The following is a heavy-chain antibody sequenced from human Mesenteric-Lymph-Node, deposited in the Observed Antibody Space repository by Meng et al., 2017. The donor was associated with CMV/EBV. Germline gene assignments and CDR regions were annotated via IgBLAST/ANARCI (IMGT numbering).Heavy chain of an antibody. D-gene: IGHD6-13*01. J-gene: IGHJ4*02. V-gene: IGHV1-2*02. CDR3: AREGGIAAAGTI. CDR2: TNPNGGGI. Sequence: SCKATGYTFTGYYRQGERQAPGKGIGWMGWTNPNGGGINDAQKFQGKVTMTRDTSISTAYMELSRLRSDDTAVYYCAREGGIAAAGTIWGQGTLVTVSS. CDR1: GYTFTGYY.